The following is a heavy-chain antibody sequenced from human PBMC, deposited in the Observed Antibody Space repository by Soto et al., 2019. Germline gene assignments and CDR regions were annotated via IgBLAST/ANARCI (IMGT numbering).Heavy chain of an antibody. CDR3: ARDRSALAPYYYAMDV. J-gene: IGHJ6*04. CDR1: GGSLSNYY. Sequence: SETLSLTCTVSGGSLSNYYWSWIRQPPGRGLEWIGNIYYSGTTNYNPSLRSPVTISIDTSKSQISLRLSSVTAADTAVYYCARDRSALAPYYYAMDVWGKGTTVTVSS. V-gene: IGHV4-59*01. D-gene: IGHD5-18*01. CDR2: IYYSGTT.